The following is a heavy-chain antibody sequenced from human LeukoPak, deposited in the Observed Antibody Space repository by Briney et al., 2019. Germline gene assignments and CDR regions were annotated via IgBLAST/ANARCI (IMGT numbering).Heavy chain of an antibody. CDR2: ISGSGGST. D-gene: IGHD3-16*02. V-gene: IGHV3-23*01. CDR1: GFTFSSYA. Sequence: GGSLRLSCAASGFTFSSYAMSWVRQAPGKGLEWVSAISGSGGSTYYADSVKGRFTISRDNSKNTLYLQMNSLRAEDTAVYYCAKTQRTFGGVIVTHPPNYFNYWGRGTLVTVSS. CDR3: AKTQRTFGGVIVTHPPNYFNY. J-gene: IGHJ4*02.